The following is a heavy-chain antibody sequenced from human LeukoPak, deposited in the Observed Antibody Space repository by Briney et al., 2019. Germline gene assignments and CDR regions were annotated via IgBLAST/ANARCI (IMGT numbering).Heavy chain of an antibody. CDR3: ARDPGYYGSGSYYRDFDY. CDR1: GYTFTSYG. D-gene: IGHD3-10*01. Sequence: ASVKVSCKASGYTFTSYGISWVRQAPRQGLEWMGWISAYNGNTNYAQKLQGRVTMTTDTSTSTAYMELRSLRSDDTAVYYCARDPGYYGSGSYYRDFDYWGQGTLVTVSS. CDR2: ISAYNGNT. J-gene: IGHJ4*02. V-gene: IGHV1-18*01.